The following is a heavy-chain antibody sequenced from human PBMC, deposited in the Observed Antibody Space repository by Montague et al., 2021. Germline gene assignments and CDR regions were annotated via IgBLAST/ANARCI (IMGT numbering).Heavy chain of an antibody. V-gene: IGHV4-4*02. Sequence: SETRSLTCAVSGGSISSNNWWTWVRQPPGKGLEWIGEIFHNGSTTHSPSLKSRVTISMDKSKNQFSLKLTSVTAADTAVYYCARVAAWGYYDTSGPNWFDPWGQGTLVTVSS. CDR2: IFHNGST. D-gene: IGHD3-22*01. CDR3: ARVAAWGYYDTSGPNWFDP. J-gene: IGHJ5*02. CDR1: GGSISSNNW.